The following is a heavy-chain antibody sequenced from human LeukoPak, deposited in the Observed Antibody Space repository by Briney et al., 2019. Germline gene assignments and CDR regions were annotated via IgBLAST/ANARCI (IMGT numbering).Heavy chain of an antibody. CDR3: ARSIPYGTTWYGRSDY. Sequence: GGSLRLSCAASGFPFSSYSMTWVRQAPGKGLEGVANIKPDGTTKFYVDSVKGRFTISRDNALNSLYLQMNSLRAEDTAIYYCARSIPYGTTWYGRSDYWGQGTLVTVSS. J-gene: IGHJ4*02. CDR1: GFPFSSYS. CDR2: IKPDGTTK. V-gene: IGHV3-7*03. D-gene: IGHD6-13*01.